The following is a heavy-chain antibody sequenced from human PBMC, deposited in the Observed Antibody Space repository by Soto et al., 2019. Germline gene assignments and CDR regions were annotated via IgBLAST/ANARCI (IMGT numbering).Heavy chain of an antibody. CDR1: GYTFTSYG. Sequence: ASVKVSCKASGYTFTSYGISWVRQAPGQGLEWMGWISAYNGNTNYAQKVQGRVTMTTDTSTSTAYMELRSLRSDYTAVYYCARDRAEYYDFWSGYYGRYYFDYWGQGTLVTVSS. D-gene: IGHD3-3*01. CDR3: ARDRAEYYDFWSGYYGRYYFDY. CDR2: ISAYNGNT. V-gene: IGHV1-18*01. J-gene: IGHJ4*02.